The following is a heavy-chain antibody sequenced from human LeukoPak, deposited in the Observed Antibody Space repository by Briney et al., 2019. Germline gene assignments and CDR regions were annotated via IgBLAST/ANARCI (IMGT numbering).Heavy chain of an antibody. D-gene: IGHD5-18*01. J-gene: IGHJ6*03. V-gene: IGHV1-2*02. Sequence: ASVKVSCKASGYTFTGYYMHWVRQAPGQGLEWMGWITPNTGGTNYAQKFQGRVTMTRNTSISTAYMELSSLRSEDTAVYYCARGIRDVDTAMAYYYYYYMDVWGKGTTVTISS. CDR2: ITPNTGGT. CDR1: GYTFTGYY. CDR3: ARGIRDVDTAMAYYYYYYMDV.